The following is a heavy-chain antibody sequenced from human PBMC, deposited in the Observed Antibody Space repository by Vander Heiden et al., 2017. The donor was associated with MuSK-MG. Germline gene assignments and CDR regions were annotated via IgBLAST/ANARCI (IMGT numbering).Heavy chain of an antibody. CDR3: ARLIVNWNDAFDI. Sequence: QVQLQESGPGLVRPSETLSLTCTVSGGPISNHYWSWIRQPAGKGLEWIGRIYSSGTTNYNPSLKSRVTMSADTSKNQFFLRLSSVTAADTAVYYCARLIVNWNDAFDIWGPGTMVTVSS. D-gene: IGHD3-22*01. J-gene: IGHJ3*02. CDR1: GGPISNHY. CDR2: IYSSGTT. V-gene: IGHV4-4*07.